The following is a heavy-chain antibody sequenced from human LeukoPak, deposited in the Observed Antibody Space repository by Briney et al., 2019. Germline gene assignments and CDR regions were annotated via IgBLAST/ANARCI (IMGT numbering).Heavy chain of an antibody. Sequence: GASVKVSCKASGYTFTDYYMHWVRQAPGQGFEWMGWINPNDGDTYYAQKFQGTVTMTRDTSISTAHMEVSRLRSDDTAVYYCARANFLYCSSTSCLFDYWGQGTLVTVSS. CDR3: ARANFLYCSSTSCLFDY. D-gene: IGHD2-2*01. J-gene: IGHJ4*02. V-gene: IGHV1-2*02. CDR2: INPNDGDT. CDR1: GYTFTDYY.